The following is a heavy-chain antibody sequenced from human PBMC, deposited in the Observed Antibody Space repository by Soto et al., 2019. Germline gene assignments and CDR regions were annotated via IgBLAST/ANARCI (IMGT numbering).Heavy chain of an antibody. CDR1: GYTFTMYG. CDR3: ARVDSSSSSDSFDP. J-gene: IGHJ5*02. Sequence: ASVKVSCKASGYTFTMYGISWVRLAPGQGLEWMGWISGYKGDTHYSQKLQGRVTMTTDTSTRTAYMELRSLRSDDTAVYYCARVDSSSSSDSFDPWGEGTQVSAPQ. V-gene: IGHV1-18*04. D-gene: IGHD3-22*01. CDR2: ISGYKGDT.